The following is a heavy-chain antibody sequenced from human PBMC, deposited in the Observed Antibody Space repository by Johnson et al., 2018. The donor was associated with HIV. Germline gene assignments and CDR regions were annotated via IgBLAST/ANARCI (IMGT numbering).Heavy chain of an antibody. V-gene: IGHV3-33*08. CDR2: IWYDGSNN. J-gene: IGHJ3*02. Sequence: QMQLVESGGGVVQPGRSLRLSCAASGFTFSNYAMHWVRQAPGKGLEWVAVIWYDGSNNYYADSVKGRFTISKDNSRNILFLHMNSLRADDTAVYYCAIGRGEFPRHAFCIWDQGAMVSVSS. D-gene: IGHD3-10*01. CDR1: GFTFSNYA. CDR3: AIGRGEFPRHAFCI.